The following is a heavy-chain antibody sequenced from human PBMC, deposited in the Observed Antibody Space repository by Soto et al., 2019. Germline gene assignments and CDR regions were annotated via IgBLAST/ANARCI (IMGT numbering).Heavy chain of an antibody. D-gene: IGHD6-13*01. Sequence: GVLRLSWEASGFTFSDYYMSWIRQAPGKGLEWVSYISSSSYTNYADSVKGRFTISRDNAKNSLYLQMNSLRAEDTAVYYCAAGSSRSPGHWGQGTLVTVSS. CDR3: AAGSSRSPGH. CDR1: GFTFSDYY. V-gene: IGHV3-11*03. CDR2: ISSSSYT. J-gene: IGHJ4*02.